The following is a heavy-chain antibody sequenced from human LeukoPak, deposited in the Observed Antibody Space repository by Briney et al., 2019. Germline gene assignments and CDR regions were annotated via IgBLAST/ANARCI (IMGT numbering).Heavy chain of an antibody. CDR1: GFTFSNYA. V-gene: IGHV3-23*01. CDR3: ARDTAVAGTDIYYYYYGMDV. J-gene: IGHJ6*02. D-gene: IGHD6-19*01. Sequence: PGGSLRLSCAASGFTFSNYAMSWVRQAPGKGLEWVSGISGSGGSTYYADSVKGHFTISRDNSKNTLYLQMNSLRAEDTAVYYCARDTAVAGTDIYYYYYGMDVWGQGTTVTVSS. CDR2: ISGSGGST.